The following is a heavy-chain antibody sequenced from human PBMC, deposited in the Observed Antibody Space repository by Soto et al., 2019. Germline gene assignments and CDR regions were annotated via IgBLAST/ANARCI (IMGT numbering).Heavy chain of an antibody. Sequence: ASVKVSCKASGYTFTSYGISWVRQAPGQGLEWMRWISAYNGNTNYAQKLQGRVTMTTDTSTSTAYMELRSLRSDDTAVYYCARAYYDSSGYYYFGYWGQGTLVTVSS. CDR2: ISAYNGNT. J-gene: IGHJ4*02. CDR3: ARAYYDSSGYYYFGY. V-gene: IGHV1-18*01. CDR1: GYTFTSYG. D-gene: IGHD3-22*01.